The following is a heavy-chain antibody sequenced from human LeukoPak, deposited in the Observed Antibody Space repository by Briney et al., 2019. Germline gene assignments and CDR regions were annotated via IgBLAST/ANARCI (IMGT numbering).Heavy chain of an antibody. CDR1: GGSFSGYY. CDR3: ARGRPPARNWFDP. D-gene: IGHD6-6*01. Sequence: SETLSLTCAVYGGSFSGYYWSWIRQPPGKGLEWIGEINHSGSTNYNPSLKSRVTISVDTSKNQFSLKLSSVTAADTAVYYCARGRPPARNWFDPWGQGTLVTVSS. CDR2: INHSGST. V-gene: IGHV4-34*01. J-gene: IGHJ5*02.